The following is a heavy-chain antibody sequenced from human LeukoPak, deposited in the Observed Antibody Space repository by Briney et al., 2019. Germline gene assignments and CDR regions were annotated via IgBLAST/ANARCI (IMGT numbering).Heavy chain of an antibody. CDR1: GGSISSNYY. J-gene: IGHJ6*02. CDR2: ISYSGST. Sequence: SETLSLTCTVSGGSISSNYYWTWIRQPPGKGLEWIGYISYSGSTNYNPSLKSRVTISVDTSKNQFSLKLSSVTTADTAVYYCARSGRLDVWGQGTTVTVSS. V-gene: IGHV4-59*01. CDR3: ARSGRLDV.